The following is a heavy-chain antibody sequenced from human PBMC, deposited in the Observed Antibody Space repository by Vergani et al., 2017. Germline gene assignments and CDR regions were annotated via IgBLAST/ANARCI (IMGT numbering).Heavy chain of an antibody. CDR3: AKSGLPKQWLAYYFDY. Sequence: EVQLLESGGGLVQPGGSLRLSCAASGFTFSSYAMSWVRQAPGKGLEWVSAISGSGGSTYYADSVKGRFTISRANSKNTLYLQMNSLRAEDTAVYYCAKSGLPKQWLAYYFDYWGQGTLVTVSS. CDR2: ISGSGGST. CDR1: GFTFSSYA. J-gene: IGHJ4*02. V-gene: IGHV3-23*01. D-gene: IGHD6-19*01.